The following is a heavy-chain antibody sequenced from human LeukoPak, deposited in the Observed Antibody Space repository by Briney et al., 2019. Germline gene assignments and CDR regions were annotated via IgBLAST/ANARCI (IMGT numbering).Heavy chain of an antibody. CDR2: TSSDLNVK. D-gene: IGHD3-10*01. Sequence: GGSLGLSCAASGFTFRNYVIHWVRQAPGKGLEWVAVTSSDLNVKLYADSVKGRFTISRDNSRSTLYLQMNSLRPEDTAIYYCAREGYYGSGSPPSSYFDYWGQGTLVTVSS. V-gene: IGHV3-30-3*01. CDR1: GFTFRNYV. CDR3: AREGYYGSGSPPSSYFDY. J-gene: IGHJ4*02.